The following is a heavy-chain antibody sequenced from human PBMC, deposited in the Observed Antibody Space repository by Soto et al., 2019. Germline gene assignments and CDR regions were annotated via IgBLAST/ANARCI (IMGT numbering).Heavy chain of an antibody. CDR1: GFTFSSYA. V-gene: IGHV3-30-3*01. Sequence: GGSLRLSCVASGFTFSSYAMHWVRQAPGKGLEWVAVISYDGSNKYYADSVKGRFTISRDNSKKTLYLQMNSLRAEDTAVYYCARGVDDFWSVLGYWGKGPLVTVSS. J-gene: IGHJ4*02. CDR2: ISYDGSNK. D-gene: IGHD3-3*01. CDR3: ARGVDDFWSVLGY.